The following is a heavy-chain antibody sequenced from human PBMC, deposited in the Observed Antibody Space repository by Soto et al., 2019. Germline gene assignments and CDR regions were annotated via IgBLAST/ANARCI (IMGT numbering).Heavy chain of an antibody. D-gene: IGHD2-15*01. CDR1: GYTFTSYD. J-gene: IGHJ4*02. V-gene: IGHV1-8*01. CDR3: ARNKDCSGGSCYSNFDY. CDR2: MNPNSGNT. Sequence: QVQLVQSGAEVKKPGASVKVSCKASGYTFTSYDINWVRQATGQGLEWMGWMNPNSGNTGYAQKFQGRVTMTRNTSIITAYMELSSLRSEDTAVYYCARNKDCSGGSCYSNFDYWGQGTLVTVSS.